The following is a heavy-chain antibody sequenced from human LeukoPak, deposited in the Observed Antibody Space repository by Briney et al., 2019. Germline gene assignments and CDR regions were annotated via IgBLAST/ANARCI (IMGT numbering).Heavy chain of an antibody. D-gene: IGHD1-7*01. CDR3: ARAQRHNWNYLVYYFDY. J-gene: IGHJ4*02. CDR2: MNQDGSEI. V-gene: IGHV3-7*01. CDR1: AFTFSGYA. Sequence: GGSLRLSCAASAFTFSGYAMSWVRQAPGKGLEWVANMNQDGSEIYYVDSVKGRFTISRDNAKNSLYLQMNTLRAEDMAVYYCARAQRHNWNYLVYYFDYWGQGTLVTVSS.